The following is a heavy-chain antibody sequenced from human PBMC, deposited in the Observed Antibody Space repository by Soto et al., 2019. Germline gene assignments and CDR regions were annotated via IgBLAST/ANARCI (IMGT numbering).Heavy chain of an antibody. CDR1: GYSFTSYW. Sequence: PGESLKISCKGSGYSFTSYWISWVRQMPGKGLEWMGRIDPSDSYTNYSPSFQGHVTISADKSISTAYLQWSSLKASDTAMYYCARPRSYGDYEVDYYYGMDVWGQGTTVTVSS. V-gene: IGHV5-10-1*01. J-gene: IGHJ6*02. D-gene: IGHD4-17*01. CDR3: ARPRSYGDYEVDYYYGMDV. CDR2: IDPSDSYT.